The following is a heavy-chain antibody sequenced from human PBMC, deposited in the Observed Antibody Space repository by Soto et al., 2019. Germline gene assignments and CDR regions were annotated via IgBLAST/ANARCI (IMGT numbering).Heavy chain of an antibody. V-gene: IGHV4-4*02. CDR1: GASISSSHY. CDR3: ARYPMDDYYRGMDV. J-gene: IGHJ6*02. CDR2: IYHTGNT. Sequence: KASETLCLTCTVSGASISSSHYWTWVRQTPGKGLEWIGEIYHTGNTNYNPSLMSRVTLSLDKSKNQFSLRLNSVTAADTAVFYCARYPMDDYYRGMDVWGQGTTVTVSS.